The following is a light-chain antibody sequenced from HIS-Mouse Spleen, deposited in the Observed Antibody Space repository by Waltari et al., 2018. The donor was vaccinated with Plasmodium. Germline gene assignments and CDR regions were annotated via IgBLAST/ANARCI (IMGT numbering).Light chain of an antibody. CDR1: SSAVGGYNY. CDR3: SSYTSSSTLNYV. Sequence: QSALTQPASVSGSPGQSITISCTGTSSAVGGYNYVSWYQQHPGKAPKLSIYDVSNRPSGVSNRFSGSKSGNTASLTISGLQAEDEADYYCSSYTSSSTLNYVFGTGTKVTVL. V-gene: IGLV2-14*03. CDR2: DVS. J-gene: IGLJ1*01.